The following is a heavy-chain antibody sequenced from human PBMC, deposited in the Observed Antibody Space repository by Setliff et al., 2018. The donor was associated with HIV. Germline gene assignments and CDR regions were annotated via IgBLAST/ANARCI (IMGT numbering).Heavy chain of an antibody. CDR3: ARRGWNGYTAFDC. Sequence: TLSLTCAVYGGSFSDYSWNWVRQPPGKGLEWIGEINHSGSTNYNPSLKSRLTISADTSKKQFSLNVTSVTAADTTVYYCARRGWNGYTAFDCWGQGTLVTVSS. V-gene: IGHV4-34*01. D-gene: IGHD5-12*01. CDR2: INHSGST. J-gene: IGHJ4*02. CDR1: GGSFSDYS.